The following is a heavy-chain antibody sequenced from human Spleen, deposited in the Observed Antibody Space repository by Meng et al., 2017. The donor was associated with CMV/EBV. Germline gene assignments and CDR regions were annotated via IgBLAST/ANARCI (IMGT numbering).Heavy chain of an antibody. CDR1: GFTFSSYA. J-gene: IGHJ3*02. CDR3: ARAKGIVVRVFDI. Sequence: GESLKISCAASGFTFSSYAMHWVRQAPGKGLEWVAVISYDGSNKYYADSVKGRFTISRDNSKNTLHLQMNSLRAEDTAVYYCARAKGIVVRVFDIWGQGTMVTVSS. V-gene: IGHV3-30-3*01. D-gene: IGHD2-2*01. CDR2: ISYDGSNK.